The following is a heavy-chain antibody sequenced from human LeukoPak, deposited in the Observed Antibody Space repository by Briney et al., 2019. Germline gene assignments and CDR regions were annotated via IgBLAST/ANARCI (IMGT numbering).Heavy chain of an antibody. V-gene: IGHV4-59*02. CDR1: GDSVTGYY. CDR3: VIGVGWQPDY. Sequence: SETLSLTCTVFGDSVTGYYLNWVRQPPGKGLEWIGHIYKIGTTNYNPSLKSRLTISADTSKNQFSLKLRSVTAADTAVYYCVIGVGWQPDYWGQGALVTVSS. J-gene: IGHJ4*02. D-gene: IGHD2-15*01. CDR2: IYKIGTT.